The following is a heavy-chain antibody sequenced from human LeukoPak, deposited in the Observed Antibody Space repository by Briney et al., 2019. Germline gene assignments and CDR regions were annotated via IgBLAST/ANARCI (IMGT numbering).Heavy chain of an antibody. D-gene: IGHD3-16*01. CDR3: ARGRQLHLGELFPFAEFFQP. CDR2: SNPNSGGT. J-gene: IGHJ1*01. V-gene: IGHV1-2*02. Sequence: GASVKVSCKTSGYTFTGQYLHWVRQAPGQGLEWMGWSNPNSGGTKSAQKFQGRVIMTRDTSISTAYMELRSLSSDDTAVYYCARGRQLHLGELFPFAEFFQPWGQGTLVTVFS. CDR1: GYTFTGQY.